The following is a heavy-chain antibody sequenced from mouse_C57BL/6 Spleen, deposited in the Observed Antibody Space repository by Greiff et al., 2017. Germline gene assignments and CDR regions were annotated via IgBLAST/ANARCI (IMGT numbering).Heavy chain of an antibody. CDR3: ARRDDYDDPSYAMDY. V-gene: IGHV1-39*01. D-gene: IGHD2-4*01. CDR2: INPNYGTT. Sequence: EVKLVESGPELVKPGASVKISCKASGYSFTDYNMNWVKQSNGKSLEWIGVINPNYGTTSYNQKFKGKATLTVDQSSSTAYMQLNSLTSEDSAVYYCARRDDYDDPSYAMDYWGQGTSVTVSS. J-gene: IGHJ4*01. CDR1: GYSFTDYN.